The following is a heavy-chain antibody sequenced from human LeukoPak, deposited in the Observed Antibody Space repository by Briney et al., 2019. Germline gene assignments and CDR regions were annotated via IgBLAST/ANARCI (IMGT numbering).Heavy chain of an antibody. D-gene: IGHD3-10*01. CDR2: ICFDGSNK. CDR1: GFSFRTNG. Sequence: PGGSLRLSCEASGFSFRTNGMHWVRQAPGKGLEWVALICFDGSNKHYADSVKGRFTVSRDNSKNTMYLQMNSLRAEDTAVYYCARVVSYYGSAYRLLDLWGRGTLVTVSS. V-gene: IGHV3-33*01. J-gene: IGHJ2*01. CDR3: ARVVSYYGSAYRLLDL.